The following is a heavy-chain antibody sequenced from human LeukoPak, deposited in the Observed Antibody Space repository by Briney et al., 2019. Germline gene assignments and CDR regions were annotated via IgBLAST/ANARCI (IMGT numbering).Heavy chain of an antibody. CDR2: IYYSGST. V-gene: IGHV4-39*01. Sequence: SETLSLTCTVSGGSISSSSYYWGWIRQSPGKGLEWIGSIYYSGSTYYNPSLKSRVPISVDTSKNHFSLDLNSVTAADTAVYYCARHLHWLSHFDYWGQGTLVTVSS. CDR3: ARHLHWLSHFDY. D-gene: IGHD3-9*01. J-gene: IGHJ4*02. CDR1: GGSISSSSYY.